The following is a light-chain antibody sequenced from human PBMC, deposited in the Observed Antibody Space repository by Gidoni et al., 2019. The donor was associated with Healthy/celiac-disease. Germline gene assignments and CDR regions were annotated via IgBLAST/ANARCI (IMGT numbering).Light chain of an antibody. Sequence: QSALTQPASVSGSPGQSSTISCTGTSSDVGGYNYVSWYQQHPGNAPKLMIYEVSNRPSGVSNRFSGSKSGNTASLTISGLQAEDEPDYYCSSYTSSSTLGFGGGTKLTVL. J-gene: IGLJ2*01. CDR3: SSYTSSSTLG. V-gene: IGLV2-14*01. CDR1: SSDVGGYNY. CDR2: EVS.